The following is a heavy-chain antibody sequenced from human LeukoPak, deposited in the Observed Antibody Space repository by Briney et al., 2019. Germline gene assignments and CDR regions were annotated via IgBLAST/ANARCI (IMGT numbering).Heavy chain of an antibody. J-gene: IGHJ4*02. D-gene: IGHD3-16*02. CDR3: AKDRYDYVWGSYRPYYFDY. CDR2: ISSSSSTI. CDR1: GFTFSSYS. V-gene: IGHV3-48*01. Sequence: PGGSLRLSCAASGFTFSSYSMNWVRQAPGKGLEWVSYISSSSSTIYYADSVKGRFTISRDNSKNTLYLQMNSLRAEDTAVYYCAKDRYDYVWGSYRPYYFDYWGQGTLVTVSS.